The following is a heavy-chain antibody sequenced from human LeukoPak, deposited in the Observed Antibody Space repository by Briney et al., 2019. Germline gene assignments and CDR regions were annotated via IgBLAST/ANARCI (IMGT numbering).Heavy chain of an antibody. V-gene: IGHV3-48*04. CDR3: ARAGPPAFDP. J-gene: IGHJ5*02. CDR2: ISYSGSTT. Sequence: GGSLRLSCAASGFTFSTYWMNWVRQAPGKGLEWVSYISYSGSTTSYADSVKGRLTISRDNAKNSLYLQMNSLRAEDTAVYYCARAGPPAFDPWGQGTLVTVSS. CDR1: GFTFSTYW.